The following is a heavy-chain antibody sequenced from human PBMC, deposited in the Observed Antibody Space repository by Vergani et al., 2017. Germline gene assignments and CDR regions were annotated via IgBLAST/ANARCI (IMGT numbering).Heavy chain of an antibody. Sequence: QVQLVESGGGVVQPGRSLRLSCAASGFTFSSYGMHWVPQAPGKGLEWVAVISYDGSNKYYADSVKGRFTISRDNSKNTLYLQMNSLRAEDTAVYYCAKGLLWFGERVSGFGYWGQGTLVTVSS. J-gene: IGHJ4*02. D-gene: IGHD3-10*01. CDR2: ISYDGSNK. V-gene: IGHV3-30*18. CDR1: GFTFSSYG. CDR3: AKGLLWFGERVSGFGY.